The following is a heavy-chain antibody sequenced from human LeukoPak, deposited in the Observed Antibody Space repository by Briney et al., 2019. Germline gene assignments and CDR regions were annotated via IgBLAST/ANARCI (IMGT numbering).Heavy chain of an antibody. D-gene: IGHD1-14*01. CDR2: IAHDGSRA. V-gene: IGHV3-33*01. CDR1: GFTFGGYG. J-gene: IGHJ4*02. CDR3: TRYNNDHFDY. Sequence: GRSLRLSCAGSGFTFGGYGMHWFRQTPGKGLEWVAVIAHDGSRAFYADSVKGRFTISRDNSKNTMSVQMDDLRAEDTAVYYCTRYNNDHFDYWGQGTLVTVSS.